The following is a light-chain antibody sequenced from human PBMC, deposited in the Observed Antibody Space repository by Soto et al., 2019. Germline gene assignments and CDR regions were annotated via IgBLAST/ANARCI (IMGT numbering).Light chain of an antibody. CDR3: LSYTSANTRV. V-gene: IGLV2-14*01. J-gene: IGLJ3*02. CDR2: EVN. Sequence: QSALTQPASVSASPGQSITISCTGISSDVGGYKFVSWYQHHPGKAPKLMIYEVNNRPSGVSNRFSGSKSGNTTSLTISGLQSEDEADYYCLSYTSANTRVFGGGTKLTVL. CDR1: SSDVGGYKF.